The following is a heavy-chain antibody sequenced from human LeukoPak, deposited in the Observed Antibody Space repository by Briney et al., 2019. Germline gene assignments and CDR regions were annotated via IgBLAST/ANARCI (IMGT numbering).Heavy chain of an antibody. V-gene: IGHV3-11*04. CDR2: ISSSGSTI. Sequence: GGSLRLSCAASGFTFSDYYMSWIRQAPGKGLEWVSYISSSGSTIYYADSVKGRFTISRDNSKNTLYLQMNSLRAEDTAVYYCAREFGGGWYPHDAFDIWGQGTMVTVSS. CDR1: GFTFSDYY. J-gene: IGHJ3*02. CDR3: AREFGGGWYPHDAFDI. D-gene: IGHD6-19*01.